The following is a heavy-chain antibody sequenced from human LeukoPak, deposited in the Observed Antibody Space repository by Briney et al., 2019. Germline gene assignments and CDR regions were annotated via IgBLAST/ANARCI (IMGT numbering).Heavy chain of an antibody. J-gene: IGHJ4*02. V-gene: IGHV4-31*03. CDR1: GGSISSGGYY. CDR2: IYYSGST. Sequence: SQTLSLTCTVSGGSISSGGYYWSWIRQHPGKGLEWIGYIYYSGSTYYNPSLKSRVTISVDTSKNQFSLKLSSVTAADTAVYYCAREPGGYYGDYVHFDYWGQGTLVTVSS. CDR3: AREPGGYYGDYVHFDY. D-gene: IGHD4-17*01.